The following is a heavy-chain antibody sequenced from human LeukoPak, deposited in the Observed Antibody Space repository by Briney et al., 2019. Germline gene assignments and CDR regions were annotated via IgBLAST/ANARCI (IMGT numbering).Heavy chain of an antibody. CDR1: GYSFTSYW. CDR3: ARHGVGATNDFDY. D-gene: IGHD1-26*01. V-gene: IGHV5-51*01. J-gene: IGHJ4*02. CDR2: IYPADSDT. Sequence: GESLKISCKGSGYSFTSYWIAWVRQMPGKGLEWMGIIYPADSDTRYSPSFQGQVTISTDKSISTAYLQWSSLKASDSAMYYRARHGVGATNDFDYWGQGTPVTVSS.